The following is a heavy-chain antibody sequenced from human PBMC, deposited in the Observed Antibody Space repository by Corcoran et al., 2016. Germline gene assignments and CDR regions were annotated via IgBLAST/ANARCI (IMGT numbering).Heavy chain of an antibody. J-gene: IGHJ3*02. CDR1: GFTLRNAW. Sequence: EVQLVETGGGLVKPGGYLRRSCAASGFTLRNAWMCWVRQAPGKGLEWVGRIKSKTDGGTTDYAAPVKGRFTISRDDSKNTLYLQMNSLKTEDTAVYYCTTDRSSSPDAFDIWGQWTMVTVSS. D-gene: IGHD1-26*01. V-gene: IGHV3-15*01. CDR2: IKSKTDGGTT. CDR3: TTDRSSSPDAFDI.